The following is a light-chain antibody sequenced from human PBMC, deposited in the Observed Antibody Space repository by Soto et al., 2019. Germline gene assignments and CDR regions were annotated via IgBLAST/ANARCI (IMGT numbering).Light chain of an antibody. CDR2: GAS. V-gene: IGKV3-20*01. CDR1: QSVNSNY. Sequence: DIVLTQSPGTLSVSPGERATLSCRASQSVNSNYLAWYQQKPGRAPRLLIHGASSRATGIPDRFSGSGSGTDFTLTINRLEPEDFVVYYCQQYSRSPLTFGGGTKVDIK. CDR3: QQYSRSPLT. J-gene: IGKJ4*01.